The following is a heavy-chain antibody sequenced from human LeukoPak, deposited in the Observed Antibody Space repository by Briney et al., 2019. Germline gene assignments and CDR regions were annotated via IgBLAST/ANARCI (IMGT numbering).Heavy chain of an antibody. CDR1: GFTFSSYS. J-gene: IGHJ5*02. V-gene: IGHV3-48*04. CDR2: ISSSSSAI. D-gene: IGHD3-22*01. CDR3: VKDSGYYDTSGKGWFDL. Sequence: GGSLRLSCAASGFTFSSYSMNWVRQAPGKGLEWVSYISSSSSAIYYAGSVKGRFTISRDNAKNSLYLQMNSLRAEDTAVYYCVKDSGYYDTSGKGWFDLWGQGTLVTVSS.